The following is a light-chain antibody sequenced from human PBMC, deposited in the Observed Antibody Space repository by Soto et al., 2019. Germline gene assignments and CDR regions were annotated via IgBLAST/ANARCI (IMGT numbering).Light chain of an antibody. J-gene: IGKJ1*01. Sequence: EIVLTQSPGTLSLSPGERATLSCRASQTVCRGCLAWYQQRPGQAPRLLIYDASTRATGIPARFSGSGSGTDFTLTISRLEPEDFAVYYCQQYGSSPTFGQGTKVDIK. CDR1: QTVCRGC. V-gene: IGKV3-20*01. CDR3: QQYGSSPT. CDR2: DAS.